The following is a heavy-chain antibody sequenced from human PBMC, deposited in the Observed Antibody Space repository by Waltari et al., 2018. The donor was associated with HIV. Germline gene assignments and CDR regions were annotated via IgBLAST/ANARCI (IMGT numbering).Heavy chain of an antibody. V-gene: IGHV4-59*01. CDR1: GASISSYY. Sequence: QVQLQESGPGLVKASETLSLTCSVSGASISSYYWSWIRQSPGKGLEWIGYIDYSGRTNYNPSLKSRVTISVDTSKNQFSLKLSSVTAADTAVYYCARGAAWRRGDALDIWGHGTMVTVSS. CDR2: IDYSGRT. J-gene: IGHJ3*02. CDR3: ARGAAWRRGDALDI. D-gene: IGHD3-10*01.